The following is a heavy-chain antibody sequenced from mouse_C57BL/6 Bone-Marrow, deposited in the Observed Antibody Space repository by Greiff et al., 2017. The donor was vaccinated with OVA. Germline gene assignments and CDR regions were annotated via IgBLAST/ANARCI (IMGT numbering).Heavy chain of an antibody. CDR2: ISSGSSTI. CDR3: AREHWYFDY. CDR1: GFTFSDYG. Sequence: DVHLVESGGGLVKPGGSLKLSCAASGFTFSDYGMHWVRQAPEKGLEWVAYISSGSSTIYYADTVKGRFTISRDNAKNTLFLQMTSLRSEDTAMYYCAREHWYFDYWGQGTTLAVSS. V-gene: IGHV5-17*01. J-gene: IGHJ2*01. D-gene: IGHD4-1*01.